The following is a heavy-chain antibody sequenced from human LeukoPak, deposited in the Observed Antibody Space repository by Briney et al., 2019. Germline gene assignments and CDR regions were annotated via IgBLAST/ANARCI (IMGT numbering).Heavy chain of an antibody. Sequence: PSETLSLTCTVSGGSISSGDYHWSWIRQPPGKGLEWIGYIYYSGSTYYNPSLKSRVTISVDTSKNQFSLKLSSVTAADTAVYYCARVPAQEMYYFDYWGQGTLVTVSS. CDR3: ARVPAQEMYYFDY. J-gene: IGHJ4*02. CDR1: GGSISSGDYH. V-gene: IGHV4-30-4*01. CDR2: IYYSGST. D-gene: IGHD2-2*01.